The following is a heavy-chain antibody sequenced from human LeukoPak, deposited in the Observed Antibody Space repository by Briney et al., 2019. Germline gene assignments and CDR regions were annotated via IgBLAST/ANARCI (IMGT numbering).Heavy chain of an antibody. J-gene: IGHJ6*03. CDR2: VSSGGSTI. CDR3: ARGFHYMGV. Sequence: PGGSLRLSCAASGFTFSSYEMNWVRQAPGKGLEWVLYVSSGGSTIYYADSVKGRFTISRDNAKDSLYLQMNSLRVEDTAVYYCARGFHYMGVWGKGTTVTVFS. CDR1: GFTFSSYE. V-gene: IGHV3-48*03.